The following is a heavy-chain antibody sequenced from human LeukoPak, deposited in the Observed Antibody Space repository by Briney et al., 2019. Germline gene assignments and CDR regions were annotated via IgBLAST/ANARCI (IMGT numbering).Heavy chain of an antibody. CDR3: ARAPEGIMVSLLRKYYFDY. V-gene: IGHV1-8*01. D-gene: IGHD2-8*01. CDR2: MNPNSGNT. J-gene: IGHJ4*02. Sequence: ASVKVSCKASGYTFTSYDINWVRQATGQGLEWMGWMNPNSGNTGYAQKFQGRVTMTRNTSISTAYMELSSLRSEDTAVYYCARAPEGIMVSLLRKYYFDYWGQGTLVTVSS. CDR1: GYTFTSYD.